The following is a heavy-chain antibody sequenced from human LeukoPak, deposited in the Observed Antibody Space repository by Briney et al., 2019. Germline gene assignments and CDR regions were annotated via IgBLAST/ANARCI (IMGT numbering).Heavy chain of an antibody. CDR1: GGSISSYY. D-gene: IGHD3-22*01. CDR3: ARGPRDYYDSSGYLDY. V-gene: IGHV4-59*01. CDR2: IYYSGST. J-gene: IGHJ4*02. Sequence: SETLPLTCTVSGGSISSYYWSWIRQPPGKGLEWIGYIYYSGSTNYNPSLKSRVTISVDTSKNQFSLKLSSVTAADTAVYYCARGPRDYYDSSGYLDYWGQGTLVTVSS.